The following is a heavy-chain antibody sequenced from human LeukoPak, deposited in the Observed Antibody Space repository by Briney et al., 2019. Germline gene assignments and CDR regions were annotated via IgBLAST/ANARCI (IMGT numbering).Heavy chain of an antibody. CDR1: GYTFTSYG. CDR3: ARDRATLLWFGGAVDY. J-gene: IGHJ4*02. CDR2: ISAYNANT. V-gene: IGHV1-18*01. D-gene: IGHD3-10*01. Sequence: GASVKVSCKASGYTFTSYGISWVRQAPGQGLEWMGWISAYNANTNYAQKLQGRVTMTTDTSTSTAYMELRSLRSDDTAVYYCARDRATLLWFGGAVDYWGQGTLVTVSS.